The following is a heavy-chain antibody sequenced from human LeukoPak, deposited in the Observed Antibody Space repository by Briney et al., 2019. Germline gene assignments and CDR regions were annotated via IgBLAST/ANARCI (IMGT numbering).Heavy chain of an antibody. D-gene: IGHD1-1*01. J-gene: IGHJ6*02. Sequence: GGSLRLSCAASGFTFSSYAMHWVRQAPGKGLEWVTFIRYDGRNQYYADSVRGRFTISRDNSKNTLYLQMNSLRAEDTAVYYCERERVQLERGTNYNGMDVWGQGTTVTVSS. CDR1: GFTFSSYA. V-gene: IGHV3-30*02. CDR3: ERERVQLERGTNYNGMDV. CDR2: IRYDGRNQ.